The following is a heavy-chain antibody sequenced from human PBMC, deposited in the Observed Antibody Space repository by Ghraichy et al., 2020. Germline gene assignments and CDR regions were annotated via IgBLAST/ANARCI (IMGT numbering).Heavy chain of an antibody. CDR1: GYSISSGYF. CDR3: ARGRLIYYDSSGSYFDY. Sequence: SETLSLTCTVSGYSISSGYFWGWFRQPPGKGLEWIANIFRSGGTFYNPSLKSRVTISVNTSENQISLQLSSVTAAYTAVYFCARGRLIYYDSSGSYFDYWGQGTQVTVSS. CDR2: IFRSGGT. J-gene: IGHJ4*02. V-gene: IGHV4-38-2*02. D-gene: IGHD3-22*01.